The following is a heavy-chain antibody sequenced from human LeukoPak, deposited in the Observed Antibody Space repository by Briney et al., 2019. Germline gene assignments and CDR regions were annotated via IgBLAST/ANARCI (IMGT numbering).Heavy chain of an antibody. J-gene: IGHJ4*02. D-gene: IGHD3-9*01. CDR3: ARGLDYDILTF. CDR2: ITYDGSKK. CDR1: GFTFSSFG. V-gene: IGHV3-30-3*01. Sequence: GGSLRLSCEVSGFTFSSFGMHWARQAPGKGLEWVAVITYDGSKKYYADSVKGRFTISRDNSKNTLYLQMDSLRTEDTAVYYCARGLDYDILTFWGQGTLVTVSS.